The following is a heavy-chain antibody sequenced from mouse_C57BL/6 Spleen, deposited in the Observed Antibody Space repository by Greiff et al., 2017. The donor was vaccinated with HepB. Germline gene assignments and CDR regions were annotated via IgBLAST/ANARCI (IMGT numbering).Heavy chain of an antibody. D-gene: IGHD1-1*01. CDR1: GYTFTSYW. Sequence: QVQLQQPGAELVRPGSSVKLSCKASGYTFTSYWMHWVKQRPIQGLEWIGNIDPSDSETHYNQKFKDKATLTVYKSSSTAYMQLSSLTAEDSAVYYCARGDYYGRHWYFDVWGTGTTVTVSS. CDR3: ARGDYYGRHWYFDV. V-gene: IGHV1-52*01. CDR2: IDPSDSET. J-gene: IGHJ1*03.